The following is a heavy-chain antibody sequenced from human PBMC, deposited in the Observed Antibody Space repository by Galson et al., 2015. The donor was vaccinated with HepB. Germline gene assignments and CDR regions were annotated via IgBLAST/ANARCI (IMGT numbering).Heavy chain of an antibody. J-gene: IGHJ5*02. CDR3: ARSPTRYCSGGSCQPGNWFDT. V-gene: IGHV5-51*01. D-gene: IGHD2-15*01. Sequence: QSGAEVKQPGESLKISCKASGYNFVTYWIAWVRQMPGKGLDWMGIIYPGDSDTRYSPSFQGQVTISVDKSINTAYLQWGSLQASDTAIYYCARSPTRYCSGGSCQPGNWFDTWGQGTLVTVSS. CDR1: GYNFVTYW. CDR2: IYPGDSDT.